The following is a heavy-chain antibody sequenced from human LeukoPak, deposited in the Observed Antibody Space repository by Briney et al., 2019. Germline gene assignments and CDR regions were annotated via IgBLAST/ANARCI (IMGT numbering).Heavy chain of an antibody. D-gene: IGHD3-22*01. CDR1: GGTFSSYA. J-gene: IGHJ5*02. CDR2: IIPIFGTA. CDR3: ARDPPHYYDSSGYYLGRFDP. V-gene: IGHV1-69*01. Sequence: SSVKVSCKASGGTFSSYAISWVRQAPGQGLEWMGGIIPIFGTANYAQKFQGRVTITADESTSTAYMELSSLRSEDTAVYYCARDPPHYYDSSGYYLGRFDPWGQGTLVTVSS.